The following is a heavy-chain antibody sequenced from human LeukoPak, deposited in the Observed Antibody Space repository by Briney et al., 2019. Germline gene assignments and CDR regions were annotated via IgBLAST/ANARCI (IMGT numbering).Heavy chain of an antibody. CDR3: ARFSGSLASFDY. V-gene: IGHV1-69*05. Sequence: ASVKVSCKASGGTFSSYAISWVRQAPGQGLEWMGRIIPIFGTANYAQKFQGRVTITTDESTSTAYMGLSSLRSEDTAVYYCARFSGSLASFDYWGQGTLVTVSS. CDR2: IIPIFGTA. CDR1: GGTFSSYA. D-gene: IGHD1-26*01. J-gene: IGHJ4*02.